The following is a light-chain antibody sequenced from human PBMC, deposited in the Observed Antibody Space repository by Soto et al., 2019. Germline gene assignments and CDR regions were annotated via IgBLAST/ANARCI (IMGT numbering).Light chain of an antibody. CDR1: SSDVGGNKY. CDR2: DVS. CDR3: SAFTGTTYV. V-gene: IGLV2-14*03. Sequence: QSALTQPASVSGSPGQSITISCTGTSSDVGGNKYVSWYQHYPGKAPKLMICDVSNRPSGVSNRFSGSKPGNTASLTISGLQAEDEADYYCSAFTGTTYVFGTGTKLTVL. J-gene: IGLJ1*01.